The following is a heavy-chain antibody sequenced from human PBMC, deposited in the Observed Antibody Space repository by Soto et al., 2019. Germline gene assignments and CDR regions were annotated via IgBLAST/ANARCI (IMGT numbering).Heavy chain of an antibody. CDR1: GGSISSYY. CDR3: ARAKASGGYDLEAFDD. CDR2: IYYSGST. V-gene: IGHV4-59*01. J-gene: IGHJ4*02. Sequence: SETLSLTCTVSGGSISSYYWSWIRQPPGKGLEWIGYIYYSGSTNYNPSLKSRVTISVDTSKNQFSLKLSSVTAADTAVYYCARAKASGGYDLEAFDDWGQGTLVTVSS. D-gene: IGHD5-12*01.